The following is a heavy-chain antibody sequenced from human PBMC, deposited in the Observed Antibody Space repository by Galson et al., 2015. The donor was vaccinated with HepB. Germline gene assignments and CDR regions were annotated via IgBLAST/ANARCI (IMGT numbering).Heavy chain of an antibody. CDR1: GFTFSSYA. J-gene: IGHJ6*03. CDR3: AKYSVVVPAASHVVRYYYYMDV. CDR2: ISGSGGST. D-gene: IGHD2-2*01. V-gene: IGHV3-23*01. Sequence: SLRLSCAASGFTFSSYAMSWVRQAPGKGLEWVSAISGSGGSTYYADSVKGRFTISRDNSKNTLYLQMNSLRAEDTAVYYCAKYSVVVPAASHVVRYYYYMDVWGKGTTVTVSS.